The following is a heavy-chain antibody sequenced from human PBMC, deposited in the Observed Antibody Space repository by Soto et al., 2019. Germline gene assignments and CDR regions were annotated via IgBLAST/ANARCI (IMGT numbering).Heavy chain of an antibody. Sequence: QVQLVQSGAEVKKPGSSVKVSCKASGGTFSSYAISWVRQAPGQGLEWMGGIIPIFGTANYAQKFQGSVTSTAHESTSTAYTELSSLRSEDTAVYYCARGPYSSSWYGDYYYGMDVWGQGTTVTVSS. CDR2: IIPIFGTA. CDR1: GGTFSSYA. V-gene: IGHV1-69*01. CDR3: ARGPYSSSWYGDYYYGMDV. J-gene: IGHJ6*02. D-gene: IGHD6-13*01.